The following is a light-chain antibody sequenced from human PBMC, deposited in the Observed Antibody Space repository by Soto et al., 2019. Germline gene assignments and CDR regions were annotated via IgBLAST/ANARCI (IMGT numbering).Light chain of an antibody. J-gene: IGKJ5*01. Sequence: DIVLTQSPGTLSLSPGERATLSCRASQTVSSSSLAWYQQKPGQAPRLLISDASTRATGIPARFSGSGFGTDFTLTISSLEPEDAAVYYCQQRSNWPPITFGQGTRLEIK. CDR3: QQRSNWPPIT. CDR2: DAS. CDR1: QTVSSSS. V-gene: IGKV3D-20*02.